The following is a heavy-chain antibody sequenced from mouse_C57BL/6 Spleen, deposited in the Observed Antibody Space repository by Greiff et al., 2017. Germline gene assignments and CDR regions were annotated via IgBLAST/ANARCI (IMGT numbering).Heavy chain of an antibody. CDR1: GFTFSSYA. V-gene: IGHV5-4*01. CDR3: ARVGYSNGREETHFDY. D-gene: IGHD2-5*01. Sequence: DVHLVESGGGLVKPGGSLKLSCAASGFTFSSYAMSWVRQTPEKRLEWVATISDGGSYTYYPDNVKGRFTISRDNAKNNLYLQMSHLKSEDTAMYYCARVGYSNGREETHFDYWGQGTTLTVSS. CDR2: ISDGGSYT. J-gene: IGHJ2*01.